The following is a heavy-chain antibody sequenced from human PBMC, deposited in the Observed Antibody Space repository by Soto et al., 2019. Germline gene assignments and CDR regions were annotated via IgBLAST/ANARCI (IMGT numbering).Heavy chain of an antibody. CDR3: AKVEMGWFAH. J-gene: IGHJ5*02. CDR1: AFTFNNYA. D-gene: IGHD2-8*01. V-gene: IGHV3-23*01. Sequence: GGSLRLSCAASAFTFNNYAMSWVRQAPGKGLEWVSAIGGSGGHTYYADSVKGRFVVSRDNDKNTLYLHMNSLTGEDTAIYFCAKVEMGWFAHWGQGTQVTVSS. CDR2: IGGSGGHT.